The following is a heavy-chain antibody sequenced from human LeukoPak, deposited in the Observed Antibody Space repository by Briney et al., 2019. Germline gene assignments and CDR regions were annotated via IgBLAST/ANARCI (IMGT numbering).Heavy chain of an antibody. J-gene: IGHJ3*02. Sequence: GGSLRLSCAASGCTFSDHYMRWLRQAPGKGLEWVSYISTSGVYTNYADSVKGRFTISRDDAKNSLYLQMNSLIAEDTAIYYCARNRISAAGCVFDIWGQGTMVTVSS. CDR2: ISTSGVYT. CDR3: ARNRISAAGCVFDI. CDR1: GCTFSDHY. V-gene: IGHV3-11*03. D-gene: IGHD6-13*01.